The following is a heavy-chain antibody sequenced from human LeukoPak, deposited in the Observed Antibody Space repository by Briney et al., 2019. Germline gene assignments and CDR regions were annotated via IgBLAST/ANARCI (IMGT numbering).Heavy chain of an antibody. J-gene: IGHJ4*02. Sequence: PSDTLSLTCTVSGGSISSYYWSWIRQPAGKGLEWIGYIYYSGSTYYNPSLKSRATISVDTSKNQFSLELSSVTAADTAVYFCATGRKLFDHWGQGALVTVSS. CDR1: GGSISSYY. CDR3: ATGRKLFDH. V-gene: IGHV4-59*07. CDR2: IYYSGST.